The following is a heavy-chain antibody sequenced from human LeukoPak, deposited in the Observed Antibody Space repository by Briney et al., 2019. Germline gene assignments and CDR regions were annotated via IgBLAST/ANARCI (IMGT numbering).Heavy chain of an antibody. D-gene: IGHD4-11*01. CDR3: ATDYSNFYGMDV. CDR1: GGSISSYY. CDR2: IQNSART. Sequence: SETLSLTCTVSGGSISSYYWSWIRQPPGKGLEWIGYIQNSARTNYNPSLESRVTISVDSSKDQFSLRLSSVTAADTAVYYCATDYSNFYGMDVWGQGTTVTVSS. V-gene: IGHV4-59*01. J-gene: IGHJ6*02.